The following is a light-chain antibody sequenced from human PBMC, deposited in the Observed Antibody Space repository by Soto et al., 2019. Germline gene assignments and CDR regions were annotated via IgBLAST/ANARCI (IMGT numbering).Light chain of an antibody. CDR3: QKYNSAFT. Sequence: DIQMTQSPSSLSASVGDRVTITCRASQGISNYLAWYQQKPGKVPKLLIYAASTLQSGVPSRFSGSGSGTDFTLTIRSLQPEDVATYYCQKYNSAFTFGGGTKVEIK. CDR2: AAS. J-gene: IGKJ4*01. CDR1: QGISNY. V-gene: IGKV1-27*01.